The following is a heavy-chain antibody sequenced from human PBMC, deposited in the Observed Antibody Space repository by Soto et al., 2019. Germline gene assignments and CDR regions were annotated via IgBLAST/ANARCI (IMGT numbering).Heavy chain of an antibody. CDR3: ARARGSGYFDDAFDI. Sequence: GGSLRLSCAASGFTFTAYAMHWVRQAPGKGLEWVAVISYDGSNNFYADSVEGRFTISRDNSKNTLDLQMNSLRAEDTAVYYCARARGSGYFDDAFDIWGQGTMVTVSS. D-gene: IGHD3-22*01. CDR2: ISYDGSNN. J-gene: IGHJ3*02. V-gene: IGHV3-30-3*01. CDR1: GFTFTAYA.